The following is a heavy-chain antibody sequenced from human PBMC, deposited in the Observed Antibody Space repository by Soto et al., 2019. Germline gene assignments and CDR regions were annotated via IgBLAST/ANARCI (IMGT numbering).Heavy chain of an antibody. CDR2: IIPIFGTA. J-gene: IGHJ6*02. CDR3: ARDPPHPGTTSYYYYYGMDV. CDR1: GGTFSSYA. V-gene: IGHV1-69*01. D-gene: IGHD1-1*01. Sequence: KVPCKASGGTFSSYAISWVRQAPGQGLEWMGGIIPIFGTANYAQKFQGRVTITADESTSTAYMELSSLRSEDTAVYYCARDPPHPGTTSYYYYYGMDVWGQGTTVTVSS.